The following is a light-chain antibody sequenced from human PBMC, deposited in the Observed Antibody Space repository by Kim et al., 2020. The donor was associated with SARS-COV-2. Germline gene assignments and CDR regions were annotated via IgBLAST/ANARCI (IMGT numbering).Light chain of an antibody. CDR3: QVYNKVPFG. CDR2: AAS. J-gene: IGKJ3*01. V-gene: IGKV1-27*01. CDR1: QGISNY. Sequence: DIQMTQSPSSLSASVGDRVTITCRASQGISNYLAWYQQKPGKVPKLLIYAASTLQSGVTSRFSGSGSGTDFTLTISSLRRECIASYYCQVYNKVPFGFGRRTKVDIK.